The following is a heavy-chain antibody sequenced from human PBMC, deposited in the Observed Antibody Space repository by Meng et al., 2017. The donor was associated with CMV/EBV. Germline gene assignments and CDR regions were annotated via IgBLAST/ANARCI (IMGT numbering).Heavy chain of an antibody. V-gene: IGHV3-48*04. J-gene: IGHJ4*02. CDR2: ISSSSSTI. Sequence: GGSLRLSCAASGFTFSSYSMNWVRQAPGKGLEWVSYISSSSSTIYYADSVKGRFTISRDNAKNSLYLQMNSLRAEDTAVYYCASWIDDSGGHFDYWGQGTLVTVSS. D-gene: IGHD3-22*01. CDR1: GFTFSSYS. CDR3: ASWIDDSGGHFDY.